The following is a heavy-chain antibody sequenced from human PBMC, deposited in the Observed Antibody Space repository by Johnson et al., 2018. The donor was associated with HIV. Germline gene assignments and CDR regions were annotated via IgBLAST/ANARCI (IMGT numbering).Heavy chain of an antibody. Sequence: QVQLVESGGGLVKPGGSLRLSCTASGFSFSDYYMSWIRQAPGKGLEWVSYISGSGGTIYNADSVKGRFTISRDNAKNSRYLQMNSLRDEDTAVYYCAKDRQWGPRDAFDIWGQGTMVTVSS. D-gene: IGHD6-19*01. J-gene: IGHJ3*02. CDR3: AKDRQWGPRDAFDI. V-gene: IGHV3-11*01. CDR2: ISGSGGTI. CDR1: GFSFSDYY.